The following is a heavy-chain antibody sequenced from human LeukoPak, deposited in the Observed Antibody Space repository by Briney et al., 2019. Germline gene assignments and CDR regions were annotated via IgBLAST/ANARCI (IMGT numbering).Heavy chain of an antibody. D-gene: IGHD3-22*01. V-gene: IGHV4-38-2*02. CDR2: IYHSGST. J-gene: IGHJ5*02. CDR1: GDSVTSDSYY. CDR3: ARDHAMIVVVKTWFDP. Sequence: SETLSLTCTVSGDSVTSDSYYWGWIRQPPGKGLEWIGSIYHSGSTYYNPSLKSRVTISVDTSKNQFSLKLSSVTAADTAVYYCARDHAMIVVVKTWFDPWGQGTLVTVSS.